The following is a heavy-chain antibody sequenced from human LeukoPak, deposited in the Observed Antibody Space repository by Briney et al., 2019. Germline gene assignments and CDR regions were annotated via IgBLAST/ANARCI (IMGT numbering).Heavy chain of an antibody. D-gene: IGHD6-13*01. V-gene: IGHV4-34*01. CDR3: ARSNAASYYYYYYGMDV. CDR2: INHSGST. J-gene: IGHJ6*04. CDR1: GYSISSGYY. Sequence: SETLSLTCAVSGYSISSGYYWSWIRQPPGKGLEWIGEINHSGSTNYNPSLKSRVTISVDTSKNQFSLKLSSVTAADTAVYYCARSNAASYYYYYYGMDVWGKGTTVTVSS.